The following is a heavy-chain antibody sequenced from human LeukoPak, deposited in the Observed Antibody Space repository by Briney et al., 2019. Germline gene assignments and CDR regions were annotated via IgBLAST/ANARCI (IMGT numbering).Heavy chain of an antibody. CDR2: ISSSGSTI. Sequence: PGGSLRLSCAASAFTFSTFTMHWVRQAPGKGLEWVSYISSSGSTIYYADSVKGRFTISRDNAKNSLYLQMNSLRAEDTAVYYCATSLRGYSYGFDYWGQGTLVTVSS. CDR1: AFTFSTFT. V-gene: IGHV3-48*04. J-gene: IGHJ4*02. D-gene: IGHD5-18*01. CDR3: ATSLRGYSYGFDY.